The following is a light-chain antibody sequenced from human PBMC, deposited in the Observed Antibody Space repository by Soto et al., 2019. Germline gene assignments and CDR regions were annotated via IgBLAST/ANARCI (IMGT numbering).Light chain of an antibody. Sequence: EIVLTQSPATLSLSPGERATLSCRASQTISYYLAWYQQKPGQAPRLLIYDASNRATGIPARFSGSGSGTDFTLTISSPEPEVFAIYYCQQRSNWLTFGGGTMVEIK. V-gene: IGKV3-11*01. J-gene: IGKJ4*01. CDR3: QQRSNWLT. CDR1: QTISYY. CDR2: DAS.